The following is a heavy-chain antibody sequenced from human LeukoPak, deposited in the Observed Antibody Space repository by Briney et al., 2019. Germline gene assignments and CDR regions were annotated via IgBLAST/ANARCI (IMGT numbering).Heavy chain of an antibody. CDR3: ARGMDFYYYVMDV. CDR2: ISHDGSNK. J-gene: IGHJ6*02. CDR1: GFTSSNYA. V-gene: IGHV3-30-3*01. Sequence: PGRSLRLSCAASGFTSSNYAMHWVRQAPGKGLEWVAVISHDGSNKYYADSVKGRFTISRDNSKNTLYLQMNTLRAEDTAVYYCARGMDFYYYVMDVWGQGTTVTVSS. D-gene: IGHD2-2*03.